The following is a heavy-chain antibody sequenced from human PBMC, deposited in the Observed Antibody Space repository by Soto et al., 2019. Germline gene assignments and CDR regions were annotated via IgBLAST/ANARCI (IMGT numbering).Heavy chain of an antibody. CDR2: ISYDGSNK. Sequence: QVQLVESGGGVVQPGRSLRLSCAASGFTFSSYGMHWVRQAPGKGLEWVAVISYDGSNKYYADSVKGRFTISRDNSKNTLYLQWNSLRAEDTAVYYCAKDLWPRLQSGYSYGSWGQGTLVTVSS. D-gene: IGHD5-18*01. CDR3: AKDLWPRLQSGYSYGS. J-gene: IGHJ5*02. CDR1: GFTFSSYG. V-gene: IGHV3-30*18.